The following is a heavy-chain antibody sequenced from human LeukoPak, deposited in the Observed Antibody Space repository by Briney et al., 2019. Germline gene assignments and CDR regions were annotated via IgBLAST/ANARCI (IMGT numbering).Heavy chain of an antibody. D-gene: IGHD2-2*01. Sequence: SETLSLTXTVSGGSISSGSYYWSWIRQPAGKGLEWIGRIYTSGSTNYNPSLKSRVTISVDTSKNQFSLKLSSVTAADTAVYYCAREDCSSTSCYVNYFDYWGQGTLVTVSS. V-gene: IGHV4-61*02. J-gene: IGHJ4*02. CDR2: IYTSGST. CDR3: AREDCSSTSCYVNYFDY. CDR1: GGSISSGSYY.